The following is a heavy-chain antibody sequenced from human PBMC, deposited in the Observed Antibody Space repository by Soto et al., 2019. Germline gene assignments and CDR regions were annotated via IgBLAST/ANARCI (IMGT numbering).Heavy chain of an antibody. CDR1: GFTFSDYY. CDR2: ISSSGSTI. D-gene: IGHD1-26*01. CDR3: ASEKVGATSIHVFEI. J-gene: IGHJ3*02. Sequence: GGSLRLSCAASGFTFSDYYMSWIRQAPGKGLEWVSYISSSGSTIYYADSVKGRFTISRDNAKNSLYLQMNSLRAEDTAVYYCASEKVGATSIHVFEIWGKGTMVTVSS. V-gene: IGHV3-11*04.